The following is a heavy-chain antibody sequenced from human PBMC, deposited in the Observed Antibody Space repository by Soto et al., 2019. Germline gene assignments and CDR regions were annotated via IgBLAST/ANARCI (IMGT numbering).Heavy chain of an antibody. CDR3: ARDLYYSSGRYFGHDAFDI. CDR1: GYNFTSYG. D-gene: IGHD6-19*01. J-gene: IGHJ3*02. V-gene: IGHV1-18*01. CDR2: ISPHNDRT. Sequence: QVQLVQSGADVKKPGASVKVSCKASGYNFTSYGISWVRQAPGQGLEWMGWISPHNDRTKYARRFQDRVTMTTETPTSTVYMELGSLRSDDTAVYYCARDLYYSSGRYFGHDAFDIWGQGTVVTVSS.